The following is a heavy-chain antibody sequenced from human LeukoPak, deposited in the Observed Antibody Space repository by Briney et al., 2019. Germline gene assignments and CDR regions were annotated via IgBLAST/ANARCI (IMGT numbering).Heavy chain of an antibody. D-gene: IGHD6-13*01. Sequence: GGSLRLSCVASGFTFSSYSMNWVRQAPGKGLEWVSFISSSSRYIYYADSMKGRLTISRDNSKNTLYLQMSSLRAEDTAVYYCAKDYRYSSSWYWGYFDYWGQGTLVTVSS. CDR1: GFTFSSYS. CDR2: ISSSSRYI. CDR3: AKDYRYSSSWYWGYFDY. V-gene: IGHV3-21*04. J-gene: IGHJ4*02.